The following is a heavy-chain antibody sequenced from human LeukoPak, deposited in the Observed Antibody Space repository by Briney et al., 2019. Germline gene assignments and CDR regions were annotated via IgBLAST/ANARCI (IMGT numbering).Heavy chain of an antibody. CDR1: GGTFSSYA. CDR3: ARVVRNGGPYYCDY. D-gene: IGHD1-1*01. J-gene: IGHJ4*02. Sequence: SVKVSCKASGGTFSSYAISWVRQAPGQGLEWMGRIIPILGIANYAQKFQGRVTITADKSTSTAYMELSSLRSEDTAVYYCARVVRNGGPYYCDYWGQGTLVTVSS. V-gene: IGHV1-69*04. CDR2: IIPILGIA.